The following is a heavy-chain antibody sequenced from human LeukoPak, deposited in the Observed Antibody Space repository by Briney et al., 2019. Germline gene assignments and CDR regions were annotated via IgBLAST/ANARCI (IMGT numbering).Heavy chain of an antibody. CDR2: MSYHGSNI. CDR3: ARDLAWGAFDY. CDR1: GFTFSSYA. Sequence: GGSLRLSCAASGFTFSSYAMHWVRQAPGMGLEWVALMSYHGSNIQYADSVKGRFTISRDDSRNTLSLQMNSLRVEDTAVYYCARDLAWGAFDYWGQGILVAVSS. V-gene: IGHV3-30*04. J-gene: IGHJ4*02. D-gene: IGHD7-27*01.